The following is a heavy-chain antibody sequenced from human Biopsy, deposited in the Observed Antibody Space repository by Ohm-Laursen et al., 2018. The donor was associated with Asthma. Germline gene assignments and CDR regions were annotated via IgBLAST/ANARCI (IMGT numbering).Heavy chain of an antibody. CDR3: ARHPYVDGADNYYYRGNDYYLGMDV. CDR2: IIPIFGTA. CDR1: GGTFSSYS. Sequence: SSVKVSCKASGGTFSSYSVSWVRQAPGQGLEWMGGIIPIFGTANYAQKFQGRVTITADESTSTAYMELSSLRSEDTAVYYCARHPYVDGADNYYYRGNDYYLGMDVWGQGTTVTVSS. D-gene: IGHD5-12*01. V-gene: IGHV1-69*01. J-gene: IGHJ6*02.